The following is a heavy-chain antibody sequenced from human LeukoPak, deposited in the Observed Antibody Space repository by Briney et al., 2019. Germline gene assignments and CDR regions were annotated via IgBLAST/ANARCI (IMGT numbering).Heavy chain of an antibody. Sequence: PGGSLRLSCAASGFTFNTFNMNWVRQAPGKGLEWVSSITSGGDYIYYADSVKGRFTTSRDNAKNLLSLRLNSLRVEDTAVYYCARGHYDVLAASYKWTPDYWGQGTLVTVSS. CDR2: ITSGGDYI. CDR1: GFTFNTFN. D-gene: IGHD3-9*01. J-gene: IGHJ4*02. V-gene: IGHV3-21*01. CDR3: ARGHYDVLAASYKWTPDY.